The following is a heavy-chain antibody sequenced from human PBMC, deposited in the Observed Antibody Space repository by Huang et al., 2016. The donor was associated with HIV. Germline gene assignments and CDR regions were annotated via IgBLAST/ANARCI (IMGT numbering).Heavy chain of an antibody. J-gene: IGHJ6*03. Sequence: QVQLQQWGAGLLRPSETLSLTCAVYGGSFSGYYGTWIRQPPVKGLEWIGEINHSESTNYNPSLKSRVTISVDTSRNQFSLTLTSVTAADTAVYYCARGQGGYYYYYMDVWGKGTTVTVSS. CDR1: GGSFSGYY. CDR3: ARGQGGYYYYYMDV. CDR2: INHSEST. V-gene: IGHV4-34*01.